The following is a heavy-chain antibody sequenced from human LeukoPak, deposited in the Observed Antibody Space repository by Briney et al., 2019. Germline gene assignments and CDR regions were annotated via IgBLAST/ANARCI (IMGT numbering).Heavy chain of an antibody. Sequence: GGSLRLSCAASGFTFSSYSMNWVRQAPGKGLEWVSYISSSANTIYYADSVKGRFTISRDNSKNTLYLQMNSLRAEDTAVYYCARGVYYDSSGLTGFDPWGQGTLVTVSS. CDR3: ARGVYYDSSGLTGFDP. V-gene: IGHV3-48*01. CDR2: ISSSANTI. CDR1: GFTFSSYS. D-gene: IGHD3-22*01. J-gene: IGHJ5*02.